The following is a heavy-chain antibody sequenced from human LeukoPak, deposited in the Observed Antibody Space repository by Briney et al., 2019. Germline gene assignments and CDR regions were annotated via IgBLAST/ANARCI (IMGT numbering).Heavy chain of an antibody. CDR1: GFNFDDYA. J-gene: IGHJ1*01. CDR3: AKSDRGSSWYVYYFQH. V-gene: IGHV3-9*01. Sequence: PGRSLRLSCAASGFNFDDYAIHWVRQAPGKGLEWVSGIDWNSDSLGYADSVKGRFTISRDNAKNSLYLQMNSLTIEDTGMYYCAKSDRGSSWYVYYFQHWGQGTLVTVSP. CDR2: IDWNSDSL. D-gene: IGHD6-13*01.